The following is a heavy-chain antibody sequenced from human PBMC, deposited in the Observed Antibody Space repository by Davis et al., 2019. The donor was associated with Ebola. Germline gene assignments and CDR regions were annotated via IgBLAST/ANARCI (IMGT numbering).Heavy chain of an antibody. CDR2: INHSGST. Sequence: PSETLSLTCAVYGGSFSGYYWSWIRQPPGKGLEWIGEINHSGSTNYNPSLKSRVTISVDTSKNQFSLKLSSVTAADTAVYYCASLPRNYYRNVDYWGQGTLVTVSS. CDR1: GGSFSGYY. J-gene: IGHJ4*02. V-gene: IGHV4-34*01. CDR3: ASLPRNYYRNVDY. D-gene: IGHD3-10*01.